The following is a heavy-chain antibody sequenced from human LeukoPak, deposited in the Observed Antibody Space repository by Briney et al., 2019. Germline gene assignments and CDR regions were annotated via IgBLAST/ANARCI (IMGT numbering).Heavy chain of an antibody. CDR3: ARRRAAAGTPPIFDY. D-gene: IGHD6-13*01. J-gene: IGHJ4*02. CDR1: GGTVSSGSYY. CDR2: IYYSGTT. Sequence: SETLSLTCTVSGGTVSSGSYYWSWIRQPPGKGLEWIGYIYYSGTTNYNPSLKSRVIISVDTSKNQFSLKLSSVTAADTAMYYCARRRAAAGTPPIFDYWGQGTLVTVSS. V-gene: IGHV4-61*01.